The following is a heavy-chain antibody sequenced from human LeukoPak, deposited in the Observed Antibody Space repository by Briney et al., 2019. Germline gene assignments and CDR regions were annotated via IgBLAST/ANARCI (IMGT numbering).Heavy chain of an antibody. J-gene: IGHJ4*02. CDR2: ISDNGRTK. V-gene: IGHV3-48*01. CDR1: GFTFSSYW. CDR3: ATVHFGYFTF. D-gene: IGHD3-3*01. Sequence: GGSLRLSCAASGFTFSSYWMNWVRQAPGKGLEWVSHISDNGRTKYYANSVQGRFTVSRDNAKNSLYLQMNSLRADDTAVYYCATVHFGYFTFWGQGTLVTVSS.